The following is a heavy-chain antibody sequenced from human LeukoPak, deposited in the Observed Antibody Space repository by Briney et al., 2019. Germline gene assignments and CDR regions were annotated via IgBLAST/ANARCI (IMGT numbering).Heavy chain of an antibody. CDR1: GFTFSSYA. J-gene: IGHJ4*02. CDR2: ISYDGSNK. CDR3: AREAWGRHLRYFDY. D-gene: IGHD3-16*01. V-gene: IGHV3-30-3*01. Sequence: GRSLRLSCAASGFTFSSYAMHWVRQAPGKGLEWVAVISYDGSNKYYADSVKGRFTISRDNSKNTLYLQMNSLRAEDTAVYYCAREAWGRHLRYFDYWGQGTLVTVSS.